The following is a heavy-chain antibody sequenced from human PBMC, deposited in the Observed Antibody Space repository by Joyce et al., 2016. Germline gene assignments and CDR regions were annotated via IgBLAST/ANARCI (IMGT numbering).Heavy chain of an antibody. V-gene: IGHV3-7*01. CDR3: ARDQYQLRSYYYGMDV. J-gene: IGHJ6*01. CDR2: IKQDGGEK. D-gene: IGHD2-2*01. Sequence: EVQLVESGGGLVQPGGSLRLSCAASGFSLNTYWMSWVRQAPGKGLEWVANIKQDGGEKYYVDSVKGRFTISRDNAKNSLFLQMNSLRVEDTAVYYCARDQYQLRSYYYGMDVWGQGTTVTVSS. CDR1: GFSLNTYW.